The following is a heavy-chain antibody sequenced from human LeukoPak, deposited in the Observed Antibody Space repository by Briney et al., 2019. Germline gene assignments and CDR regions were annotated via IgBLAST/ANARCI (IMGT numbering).Heavy chain of an antibody. D-gene: IGHD4-23*01. J-gene: IGHJ4*02. V-gene: IGHV3-7*05. Sequence: GGSLRLSCAASGFRFSSYWMSWVRQAPGKGLEWVANINQDGSERYYVDSVKGRFTISRDNAKNSLHLQMNSLRAEDTAVYYCAANGGPFDFWGQGTLVTVSS. CDR2: INQDGSER. CDR3: AANGGPFDF. CDR1: GFRFSSYW.